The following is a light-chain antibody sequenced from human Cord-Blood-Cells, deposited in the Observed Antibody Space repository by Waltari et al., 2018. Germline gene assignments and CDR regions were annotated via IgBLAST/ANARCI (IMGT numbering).Light chain of an antibody. CDR1: QDISNY. Sequence: DIQMTQSPSSLSVSVGDRVTITYQASQDISNYLNWYQQKPGKAPKLLIYDASNLETGVPSRFSGSGSGTDFTFTISSLQPEDIATYYCQQYDNLPYTFGQGTKLEIK. J-gene: IGKJ2*01. V-gene: IGKV1-33*01. CDR3: QQYDNLPYT. CDR2: DAS.